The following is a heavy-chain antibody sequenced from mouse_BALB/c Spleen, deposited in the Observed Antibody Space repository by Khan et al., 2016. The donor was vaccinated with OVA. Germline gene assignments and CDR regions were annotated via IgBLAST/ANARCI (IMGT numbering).Heavy chain of an antibody. J-gene: IGHJ4*01. CDR3: ARGRAAYYRDDGGAMEY. Sequence: QIQLVQSGPELKKPGETVRLSCKASGYTFTTAGIQWVQKMPGKGLKWIGWINTHSGVPNYAEDFKGRFAFSLEISVSTTYLQITNLKNEDTATYFCARGRAAYYRDDGGAMEYWGQGTSVTVSS. D-gene: IGHD2-14*01. CDR1: GYTFTTAG. V-gene: IGHV9-4*02. CDR2: INTHSGVP.